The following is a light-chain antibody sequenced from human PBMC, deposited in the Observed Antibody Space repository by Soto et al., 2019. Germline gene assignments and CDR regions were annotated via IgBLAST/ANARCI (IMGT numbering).Light chain of an antibody. CDR1: QNIGTS. J-gene: IGKJ1*01. CDR2: GAS. V-gene: IGKV3-20*01. CDR3: QQYGSSLWT. Sequence: EIVLTQSRATLSLSPGERATLSCRAGQNIGTSLVWSQQKPGQSPRLLIYGASSRATGIPDRFSGSGSGTDFTLTISSLEPEDLAVYYCQQYGSSLWTFGQGTKVEIK.